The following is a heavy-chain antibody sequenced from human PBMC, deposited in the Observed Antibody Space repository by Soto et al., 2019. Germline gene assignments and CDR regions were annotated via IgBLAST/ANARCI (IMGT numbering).Heavy chain of an antibody. CDR1: GFTFSIYS. Sequence: HPGGSLRLSCAASGFTFSIYSMNWVRQAPGKGLEWVSYISSSSSTIYYADSVKGRFTISRDNAKNSLYLQMNSLRSEDTAVYYCARLSPYGMDVWGQGTTVTVSS. CDR2: ISSSSSTI. J-gene: IGHJ6*02. V-gene: IGHV3-48*01. CDR3: ARLSPYGMDV.